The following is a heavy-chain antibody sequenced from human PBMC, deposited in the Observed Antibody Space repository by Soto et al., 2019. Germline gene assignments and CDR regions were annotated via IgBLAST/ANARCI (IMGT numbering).Heavy chain of an antibody. D-gene: IGHD2-15*01. CDR2: IIPIFGTA. V-gene: IGHV1-69*01. CDR1: GGTFSSYA. Sequence: QVQLVQSGAEVKKPGSSVKVSCKASGGTFSSYAISWVRQAPGQGLEWMGGIIPIFGTANYAQKFPGRVTITADESTSTAYMELSSLRSEDTAVYYCARWVRYCSGGSCYYAFDIWGQGTMVTVSS. CDR3: ARWVRYCSGGSCYYAFDI. J-gene: IGHJ3*02.